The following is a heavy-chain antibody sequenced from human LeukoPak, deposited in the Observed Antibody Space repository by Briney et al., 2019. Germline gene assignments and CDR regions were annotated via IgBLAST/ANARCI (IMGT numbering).Heavy chain of an antibody. D-gene: IGHD3-3*01. J-gene: IGHJ5*02. CDR3: ANAPRITIFGVVIHNWFDP. V-gene: IGHV4-4*02. Sequence: PSETLSLTCAVSGGSISSSNWWSWVRQPPGKGLEWIGEIYHSGSTNYNPSLKSRVTISVDKSKNQFSLKLSSVTAADTAVYYCANAPRITIFGVVIHNWFDPWGQGTLVTVSS. CDR2: IYHSGST. CDR1: GGSISSSNW.